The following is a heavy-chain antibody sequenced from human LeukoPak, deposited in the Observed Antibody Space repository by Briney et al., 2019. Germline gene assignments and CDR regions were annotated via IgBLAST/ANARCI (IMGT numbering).Heavy chain of an antibody. CDR1: GYSFTNYW. V-gene: IGHV5-10-1*01. CDR3: ARPDCSGSDCKLLPC. J-gene: IGHJ4*02. CDR2: IDPSDSYT. Sequence: GESLKISCKGSGYSFTNYWINWVRLVPGKGLEWMGRIDPSDSYTNYSPSFQGHVTISVDKSITTAYLQWNSLKASDTAMYYCARPDCSGSDCKLLPCWGQGTLVTVSS. D-gene: IGHD2-21*02.